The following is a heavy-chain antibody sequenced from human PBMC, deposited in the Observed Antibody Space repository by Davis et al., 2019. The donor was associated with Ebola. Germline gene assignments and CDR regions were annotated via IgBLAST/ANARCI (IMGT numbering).Heavy chain of an antibody. CDR1: GFTFSNYA. Sequence: GGSLRLSCAASGFTFSNYAVHWVRQAPGKGLEWVAVISYNGDSKYYADSVRGRFTISRDNSQNTLYLQMNSLTAEDTAVYYCARDRSVFTSGCVDVWGKGTTVTVSS. J-gene: IGHJ6*04. V-gene: IGHV3-30-3*01. CDR3: ARDRSVFTSGCVDV. CDR2: ISYNGDSK. D-gene: IGHD1-26*01.